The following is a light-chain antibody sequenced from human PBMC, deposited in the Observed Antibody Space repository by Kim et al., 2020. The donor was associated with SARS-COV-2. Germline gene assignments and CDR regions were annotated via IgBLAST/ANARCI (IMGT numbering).Light chain of an antibody. V-gene: IGLV6-57*03. CDR3: QSKDWV. Sequence: ESPGKTVTISCTRSSGSIASNYVQWYQQRPGSAPTTVIHGVNQRPSGVPDRFSGSIDSSSNSASLTISGLKTEDEADYYCQSKDWVFGGGTQLTVL. CDR2: GVN. CDR1: SGSIASNY. J-gene: IGLJ3*02.